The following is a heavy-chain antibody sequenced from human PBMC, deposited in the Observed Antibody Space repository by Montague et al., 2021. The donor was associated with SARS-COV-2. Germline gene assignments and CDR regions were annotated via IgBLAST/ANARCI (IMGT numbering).Heavy chain of an antibody. V-gene: IGHV3-30-3*01. Sequence: SLRLSCAASGFTFSSYAMHWVRQAPGKGLDCVAVISYDGSNKYYAGSVKGRFTISRDNSKNTLYLQMNSLIAEDTAVYYCLGELSLSLDYWGQGTLVTVSS. J-gene: IGHJ4*02. CDR1: GFTFSSYA. D-gene: IGHD3-16*02. CDR3: LGELSLSLDY. CDR2: ISYDGSNK.